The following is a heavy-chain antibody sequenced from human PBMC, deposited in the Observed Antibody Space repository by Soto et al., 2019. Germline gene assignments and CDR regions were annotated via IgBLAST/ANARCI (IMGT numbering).Heavy chain of an antibody. D-gene: IGHD3-3*01. CDR3: AKDPRFLEWLPPKGAFDY. V-gene: IGHV3-30*18. CDR2: ISYDGSNK. J-gene: IGHJ4*02. Sequence: QVQLVESGGGVVQPGRSLRLSCAASGFTFSSYGMHWVRQAPGKGLEWVAVISYDGSNKYYADSVKGRFTISRDNSKNTLYLQMNSLRAEDTAVYYCAKDPRFLEWLPPKGAFDYWGQGTLVTVSS. CDR1: GFTFSSYG.